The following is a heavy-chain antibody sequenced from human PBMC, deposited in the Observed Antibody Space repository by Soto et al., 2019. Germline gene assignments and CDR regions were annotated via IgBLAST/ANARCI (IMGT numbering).Heavy chain of an antibody. D-gene: IGHD5-12*01. CDR1: GFTFDDYA. CDR3: AKDARKGHIVATFYYFDY. J-gene: IGHJ4*02. CDR2: ISWNSGSI. Sequence: EVQLVESGGGLVQPGRSLRLSCAASGFTFDDYAMHWVRQAPGKGLEWVSGISWNSGSIGYADSVKGRFTISRDNAKNSLYLQMNSLRAENTALYYCAKDARKGHIVATFYYFDYWGQGTLVTVSS. V-gene: IGHV3-9*01.